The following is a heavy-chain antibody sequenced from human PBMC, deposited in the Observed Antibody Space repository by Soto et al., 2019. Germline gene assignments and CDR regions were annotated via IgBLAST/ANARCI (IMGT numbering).Heavy chain of an antibody. J-gene: IGHJ4*02. Sequence: ASVKVSCKASGYTXTRFAIHWVRXAPGQRLEWMGWINAGNGDTKYSQKFQGRVTFTRDTSANTAYMELSSLRSEDTAVYYCARDPTGMGPFDFWGQGTPVTVSS. D-gene: IGHD5-18*01. CDR3: ARDPTGMGPFDF. CDR2: INAGNGDT. V-gene: IGHV1-3*01. CDR1: GYTXTRFA.